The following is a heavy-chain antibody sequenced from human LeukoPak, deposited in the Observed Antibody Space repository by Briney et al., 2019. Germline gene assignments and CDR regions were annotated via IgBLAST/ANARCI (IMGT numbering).Heavy chain of an antibody. CDR3: ARDGGLISDYAFHI. CDR1: GGSISSYY. V-gene: IGHV4-59*01. D-gene: IGHD3-16*01. J-gene: IGHJ3*02. CDR2: IYYSGST. Sequence: SETLSLTCTVSGGSISSYYWNWIRQPPGKGLEWSGYIYYSGSTNYNPSLKSRVTISVDTSKNQFSLRLSSVTAADTAVYYCARDGGLISDYAFHIWGQGTMVTVSS.